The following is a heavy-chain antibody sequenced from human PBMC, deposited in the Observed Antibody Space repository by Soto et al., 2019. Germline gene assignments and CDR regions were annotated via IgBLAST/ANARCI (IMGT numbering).Heavy chain of an antibody. J-gene: IGHJ4*02. CDR1: GFTFSSYS. CDR2: ISSSSSTI. Sequence: PGGSLRLSCAASGFTFSSYSMNWVRQAPGKGLEWVSYISSSSSTIYYADSVKGRFTISTHSSQSTLFLQMNSLRTEDTATYYCVRGRYGSEIHWGQGTKVTVSS. V-gene: IGHV3-48*01. D-gene: IGHD3-10*01. CDR3: VRGRYGSEIH.